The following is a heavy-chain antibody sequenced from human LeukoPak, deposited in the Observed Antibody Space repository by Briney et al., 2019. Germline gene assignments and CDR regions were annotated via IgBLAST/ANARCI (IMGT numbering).Heavy chain of an antibody. J-gene: IGHJ4*02. CDR2: IKSKTHGGTT. D-gene: IGHD6-19*01. Sequence: PGGSLRLSCAASGFTFSSAWMSWVRQAPGKGLEWVGRIKSKTHGGTTDYAAPVKGRFTISRDDSKNIFYLQMNSLKTEDTAVYYCTTFPVPGLDYWGQGTLVTVSS. CDR3: TTFPVPGLDY. CDR1: GFTFSSAW. V-gene: IGHV3-15*01.